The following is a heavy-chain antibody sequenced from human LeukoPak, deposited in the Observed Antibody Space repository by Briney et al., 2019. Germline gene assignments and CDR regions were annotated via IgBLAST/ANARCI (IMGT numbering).Heavy chain of an antibody. Sequence: PSETLSLTCAVYGGSFSGYYWSWIRQPPGKGLEWIGEINHSGSTNYNPSLKSRVTISVDTSKNQFSLKLSSVTAAVTAVYYCARNRAGYSSGRSAEYFQHWGQGTLVTVSS. CDR3: ARNRAGYSSGRSAEYFQH. V-gene: IGHV4-34*01. CDR1: GGSFSGYY. CDR2: INHSGST. D-gene: IGHD6-19*01. J-gene: IGHJ1*01.